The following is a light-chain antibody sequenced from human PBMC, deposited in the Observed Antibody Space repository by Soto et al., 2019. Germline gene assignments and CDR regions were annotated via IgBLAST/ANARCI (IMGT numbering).Light chain of an antibody. J-gene: IGLJ2*01. Sequence: QSVLTQPPSVSATPGQTVTISCSGSSSNIGNNYVSWYQQLSGTAPKLLIYENNKRPSGIPDRFSGSKSGTSATLGITGLQTGDEADYYCGTWDSSLSAVVFGGGTKLTVL. CDR2: ENN. V-gene: IGLV1-51*02. CDR3: GTWDSSLSAVV. CDR1: SSNIGNNY.